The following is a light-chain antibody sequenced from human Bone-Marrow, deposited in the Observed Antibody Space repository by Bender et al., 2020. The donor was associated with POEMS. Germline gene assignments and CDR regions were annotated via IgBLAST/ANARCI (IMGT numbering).Light chain of an antibody. CDR3: CSYGGSLRI. Sequence: QSALTQPRSVSGSPGQSVTISCTGSYSDVGAYDYVSWYQQHPDKAPKLMIFGFNQRPSGVPDRFSGSKSGNTASLTISGLQPDDEADYYCCSYGGSLRIFGGGTQVTVL. J-gene: IGLJ2*01. CDR2: GFN. V-gene: IGLV2-11*01. CDR1: YSDVGAYDY.